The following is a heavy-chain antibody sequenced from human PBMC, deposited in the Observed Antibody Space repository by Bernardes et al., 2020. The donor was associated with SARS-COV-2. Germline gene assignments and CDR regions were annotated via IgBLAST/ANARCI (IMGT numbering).Heavy chain of an antibody. CDR2: ISYDGSNK. CDR3: ARDFGRGEWLLAFDY. J-gene: IGHJ4*02. D-gene: IGHD3-3*01. V-gene: IGHV3-30*04. CDR1: GFTFSSYA. Sequence: GGSLRLSCAASGFTFSSYAMHWVRQAPGKGLEWVAVISYDGSNKYYADSVKGRFTISRDNSKNTLYLQMNSLRAEDTAVYYCARDFGRGEWLLAFDYWGQGTLVTVSS.